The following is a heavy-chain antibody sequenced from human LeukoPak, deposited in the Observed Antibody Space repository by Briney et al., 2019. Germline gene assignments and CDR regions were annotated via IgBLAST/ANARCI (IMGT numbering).Heavy chain of an antibody. J-gene: IGHJ4*02. CDR3: ARAPRNSSTMLDY. Sequence: ASVKVSCKASGYTFTSYWIQWVRQAPGQGLEWMGLINPDGGSTAYAHRFQGSVTMTRDTSTSTVYMDLSSLRSEDTAVYYCARAPRNSSTMLDYWGQGTLVTVSS. CDR2: INPDGGST. V-gene: IGHV1-46*01. D-gene: IGHD6-13*01. CDR1: GYTFTSYW.